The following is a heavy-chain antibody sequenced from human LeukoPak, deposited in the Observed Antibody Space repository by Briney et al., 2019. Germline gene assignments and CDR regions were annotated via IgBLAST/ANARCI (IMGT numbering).Heavy chain of an antibody. V-gene: IGHV4-39*07. J-gene: IGHJ4*02. CDR1: NGSISSTTYY. Sequence: PSETLSLTCTVSNGSISSTTYYWGWIRQPPGKGLEWIGSIYYSGSTYYNPSLKSRVTISIDTSKNQFYLKLTSVTAADTAVYYCARDLGCSGGSCYSFHWGQGTLVTVSS. D-gene: IGHD2-15*01. CDR3: ARDLGCSGGSCYSFH. CDR2: IYYSGST.